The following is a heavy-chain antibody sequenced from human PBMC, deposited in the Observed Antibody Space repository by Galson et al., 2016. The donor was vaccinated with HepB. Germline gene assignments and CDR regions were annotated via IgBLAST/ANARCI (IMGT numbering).Heavy chain of an antibody. V-gene: IGHV3-74*01. J-gene: IGHJ4*02. D-gene: IGHD5-24*01. CDR1: GFSFSNHW. CDR3: VRDGDAYNFDF. Sequence: SLRLSCAASGFSFSNHWMHWVRQAPGKGLVWVSRIYRDGSGTNYADSVKGRFTMSRDNAKNTMYLQRNSLRAEDTAVYYCVRDGDAYNFDFWGQGTLVTVSS. CDR2: IYRDGSGT.